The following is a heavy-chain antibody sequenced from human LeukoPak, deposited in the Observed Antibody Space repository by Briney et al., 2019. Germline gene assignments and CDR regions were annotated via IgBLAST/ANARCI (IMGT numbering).Heavy chain of an antibody. V-gene: IGHV3-7*01. D-gene: IGHD3-10*01. CDR3: ARVFRILWFGAYDY. J-gene: IGHJ4*02. CDR2: IKQDGSEK. CDR1: GFTFSSYW. Sequence: PGGSLRLSCAASGFTFSSYWMSWVRQAPGKGLEWVANIKQDGSEKYYVDSVKGRFTISRDNAKNSLYLQMNSLRAEDTAVYYCARVFRILWFGAYDYWGQGTLVTVSS.